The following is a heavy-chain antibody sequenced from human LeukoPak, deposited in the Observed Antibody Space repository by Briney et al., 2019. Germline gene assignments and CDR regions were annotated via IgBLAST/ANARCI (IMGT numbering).Heavy chain of an antibody. Sequence: PSETLSLTCTVSGGSIGTYYWSWIQQSPGKGLEWIGYIYVTGSTRYNPYLQSRVTISVDTSRNQFFLKMSSVTAADTAVYYCARHIGGGIEDMDVWGKGTKVTVSS. D-gene: IGHD3-16*02. CDR3: ARHIGGGIEDMDV. J-gene: IGHJ6*03. V-gene: IGHV4-59*08. CDR1: GGSIGTYY. CDR2: IYVTGST.